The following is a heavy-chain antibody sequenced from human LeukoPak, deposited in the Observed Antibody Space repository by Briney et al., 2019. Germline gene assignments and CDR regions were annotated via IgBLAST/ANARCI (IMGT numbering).Heavy chain of an antibody. CDR1: GFTFSSYG. Sequence: GGSLRLSCAASGFTFSSYGMHWVRQAPGKGLEWVAFIRYDGSNKYYADSVKGRFTISRDNSKNTLYLQMNSLRAEDTAVYYCATMFSFGWESPDYWGQGTLVTVSS. CDR3: ATMFSFGWESPDY. J-gene: IGHJ4*02. CDR2: IRYDGSNK. V-gene: IGHV3-30*02. D-gene: IGHD3-10*02.